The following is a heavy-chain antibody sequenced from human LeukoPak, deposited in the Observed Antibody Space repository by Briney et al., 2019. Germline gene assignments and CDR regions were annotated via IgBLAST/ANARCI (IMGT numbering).Heavy chain of an antibody. D-gene: IGHD6-19*01. CDR1: GYTFTSYY. Sequence: ASVTVSCKASGYTFTSYYMHWVRQAPGQGLEWMGRINPNSGGTNYAQKFQGRVTMTRDTSISTAYMELSRLRSDDTAVYYCARDPYSSGWYSWAQNYYYGMDVWGQGTTVTVSS. CDR2: INPNSGGT. CDR3: ARDPYSSGWYSWAQNYYYGMDV. J-gene: IGHJ6*02. V-gene: IGHV1-2*06.